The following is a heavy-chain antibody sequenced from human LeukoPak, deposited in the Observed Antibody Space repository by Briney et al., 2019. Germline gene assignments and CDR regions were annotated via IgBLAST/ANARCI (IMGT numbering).Heavy chain of an antibody. CDR1: GRSISSYY. CDR2: IYYSGST. Sequence: SETLSLTCTVSGRSISSYYWSWIRQPPGKGLEWVVYIYYSGSTNYNPSLKSRVTISVDTSKNQFSLKLSSVTAADTAVYYCARRPDYGDYDKAFDIWGQGTMVTVSS. D-gene: IGHD4-17*01. V-gene: IGHV4-59*08. CDR3: ARRPDYGDYDKAFDI. J-gene: IGHJ3*02.